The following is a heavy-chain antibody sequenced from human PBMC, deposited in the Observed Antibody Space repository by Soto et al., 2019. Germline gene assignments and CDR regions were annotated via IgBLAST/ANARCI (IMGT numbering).Heavy chain of an antibody. Sequence: ASVKVSCKASGYSFTSYTMHWVRQAPGQRLEWMGWINVGNGNTKYSQKFQGRVTITRDTSATTAYMDLSSLRSEDTAVYYCARARALDYWGQGTLVTVSS. D-gene: IGHD3-3*02. CDR1: GYSFTSYT. J-gene: IGHJ4*02. CDR3: ARARALDY. CDR2: INVGNGNT. V-gene: IGHV1-3*01.